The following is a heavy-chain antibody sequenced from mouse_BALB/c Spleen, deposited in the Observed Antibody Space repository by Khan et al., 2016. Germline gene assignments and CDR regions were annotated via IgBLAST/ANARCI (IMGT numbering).Heavy chain of an antibody. Sequence: VQLKESGPGLVKPSQTVSLTCTVTGISITTGNYRWSWIRQFPGNKLEWIGYIYYSGTITYNPSLTSRNTITRDTSKNQFFLEMNSLTAEDTATYYCARFYGNYEDYWGQGTTLTVSS. D-gene: IGHD2-1*01. CDR3: ARFYGNYEDY. CDR2: IYYSGTI. J-gene: IGHJ2*01. CDR1: GISITTGNYR. V-gene: IGHV3-5*02.